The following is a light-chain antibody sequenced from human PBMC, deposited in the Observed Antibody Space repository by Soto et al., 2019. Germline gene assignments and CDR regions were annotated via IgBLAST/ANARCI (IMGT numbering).Light chain of an antibody. J-gene: IGLJ3*02. V-gene: IGLV2-8*01. CDR3: SSYAGSNNLV. Sequence: QSALTQPPSASGSPEQSVTISCTGASSDVGGYNYVSWCQQHPGKAPKLMIYEVTKRPSGVPDRFSGSKSGNTASLTVSGLQAEDEADYYCSSYAGSNNLVFGGGTKLTVL. CDR1: SSDVGGYNY. CDR2: EVT.